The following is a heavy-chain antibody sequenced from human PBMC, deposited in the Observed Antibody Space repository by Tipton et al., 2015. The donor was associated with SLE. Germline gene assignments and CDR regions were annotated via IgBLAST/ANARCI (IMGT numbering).Heavy chain of an antibody. V-gene: IGHV3-23*01. CDR2: ISGGGGSL. J-gene: IGHJ6*02. D-gene: IGHD1-1*01. CDR1: GFTFSPYS. Sequence: GSLRLSCVGSGFTFSPYSMTWVRQAPGKGLDWVSTISGGGGSLFYADSVKGRFTTSRDNSRNTVYLEMNSLRPEDTALYYCAKDRTGSHYGLDVWGHGTTVIVSS. CDR3: AKDRTGSHYGLDV.